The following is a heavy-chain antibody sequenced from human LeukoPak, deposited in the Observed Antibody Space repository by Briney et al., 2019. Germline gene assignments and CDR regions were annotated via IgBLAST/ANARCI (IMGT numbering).Heavy chain of an antibody. D-gene: IGHD4-17*01. J-gene: IGHJ5*02. CDR2: IHTSGST. V-gene: IGHV4-4*07. CDR3: ARAGDYGDYVGWFDP. Sequence: SETLSLTCIVSGGSISSYYWSWIRQPAGKGLEWIRRIHTSGSTNYNPSLKSRVTMSVDTSKNQFSLKLTSVTAADTAVYYCARAGDYGDYVGWFDPWGQGTLVTVSS. CDR1: GGSISSYY.